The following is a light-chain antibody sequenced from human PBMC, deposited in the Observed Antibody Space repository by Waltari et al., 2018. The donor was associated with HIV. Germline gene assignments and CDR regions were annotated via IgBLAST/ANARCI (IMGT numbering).Light chain of an antibody. CDR1: QTIDSY. CDR2: AAS. Sequence: DIQMTQSPSSLSASIGDKVTITCRASQTIDSYLNWYQQKSGKAPKPLIYAASTLQSGVPSRISGSRSGTDFTLTIAGLQPEDVAIYFCQESFSDTFTFGPGTKVEI. V-gene: IGKV1-39*01. J-gene: IGKJ3*01. CDR3: QESFSDTFT.